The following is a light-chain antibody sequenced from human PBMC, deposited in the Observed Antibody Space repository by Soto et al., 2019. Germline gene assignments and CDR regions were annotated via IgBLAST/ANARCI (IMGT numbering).Light chain of an antibody. CDR3: QQYKKYST. Sequence: DVQMTQSPSTLSASVGDRVTINCRASQSIGSWLAWYQQKPGKAPKLLIYDASGLERGVPSRFSGSGSGTECTLTISSLQPDDFATYYCQQYKKYSTFGGGTKVDIK. J-gene: IGKJ4*01. V-gene: IGKV1-5*01. CDR1: QSIGSW. CDR2: DAS.